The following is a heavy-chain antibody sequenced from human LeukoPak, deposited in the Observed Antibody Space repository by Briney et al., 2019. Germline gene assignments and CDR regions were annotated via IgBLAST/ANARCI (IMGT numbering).Heavy chain of an antibody. CDR3: AKVSWANYFDY. V-gene: IGHV3-23*01. D-gene: IGHD6-13*01. CDR2: ISGSGDNT. CDR1: GFTFSSYA. Sequence: GGSLRLSCAVSGFTFSSYAMSWVRQAPGKGLEWVSTISGSGDNTYSADSVRGRFTISRDNSKNTLYLQMNSLRAEDTAMYYCAKVSWANYFDYWGQGTLVTVSS. J-gene: IGHJ4*02.